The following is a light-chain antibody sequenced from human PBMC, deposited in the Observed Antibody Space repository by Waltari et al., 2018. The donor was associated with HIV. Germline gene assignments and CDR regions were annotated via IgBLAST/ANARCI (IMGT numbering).Light chain of an antibody. CDR1: TSNIGSNY. J-gene: IGLJ2*01. Sequence: SVLTQPPSASGTPGQRVTISCSGSTSNIGSNYVFWYQHLPGTAPKLLIHRNDQRPSGVPDRFSGSTAGTSASLAIRGLRSEDEADYYCVAWDDSLRGVLFGGGTKVAVL. V-gene: IGLV1-47*01. CDR2: RND. CDR3: VAWDDSLRGVL.